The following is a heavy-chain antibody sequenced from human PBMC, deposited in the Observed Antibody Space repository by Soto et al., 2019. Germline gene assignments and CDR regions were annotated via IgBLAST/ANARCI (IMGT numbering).Heavy chain of an antibody. Sequence: GESLKISCKGSGYSFTSYWISWLRQMPGKGLEWMGRIDPSDSYTNYSPSFQGHVTISADKSISTAYLQWSSLKASDTAMYYCARHGNVDIVATISFYYYYGMDVWGQGTTVTVSS. CDR3: ARHGNVDIVATISFYYYYGMDV. J-gene: IGHJ6*02. CDR2: IDPSDSYT. CDR1: GYSFTSYW. D-gene: IGHD5-12*01. V-gene: IGHV5-10-1*01.